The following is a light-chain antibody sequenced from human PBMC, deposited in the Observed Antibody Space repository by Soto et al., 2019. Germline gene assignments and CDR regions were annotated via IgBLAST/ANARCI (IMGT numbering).Light chain of an antibody. CDR1: QSVSSN. CDR3: QQYNNWPPYT. Sequence: DTVMTQSPATLSVSPGERATLSCRASQSVSSNLAWYQQKPGQAPRLLIYGASTRATGIPARFSGSGSGTEFTLTISSLQSEDFAVYYFQQYNNWPPYTFGQWTKLEIK. J-gene: IGKJ2*01. CDR2: GAS. V-gene: IGKV3-15*01.